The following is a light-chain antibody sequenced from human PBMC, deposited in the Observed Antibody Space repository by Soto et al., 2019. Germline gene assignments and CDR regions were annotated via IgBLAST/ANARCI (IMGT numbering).Light chain of an antibody. J-gene: IGKJ2*01. CDR2: GAS. V-gene: IGKV3-15*01. CDR1: QSVSNN. Sequence: EIVMTQSPATLSVSPGERATLSCRASQSVSNNLAWYQQKPGQTPRLLIYGASTRATGIPVRFSGSGSGTEFTLTISSLQSEEFAVYYCQQYNNWPPVTFGRRTKLEIK. CDR3: QQYNNWPPVT.